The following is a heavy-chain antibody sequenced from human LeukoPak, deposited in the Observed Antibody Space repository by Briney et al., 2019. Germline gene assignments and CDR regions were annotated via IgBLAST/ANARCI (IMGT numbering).Heavy chain of an antibody. CDR3: ARDYKYAFDN. V-gene: IGHV3-48*01. J-gene: IGHJ4*02. CDR2: VGVDSGNT. D-gene: IGHD5-24*01. Sequence: PGGSLRLSCAASGFPFSDYSMNWVRQAPGKGMEWIAYVGVDSGNTNYADSVQGRFTISADKARNSLVLQMNSLRVEDTAVYYCARDYKYAFDNWGQGTLVTVSS. CDR1: GFPFSDYS.